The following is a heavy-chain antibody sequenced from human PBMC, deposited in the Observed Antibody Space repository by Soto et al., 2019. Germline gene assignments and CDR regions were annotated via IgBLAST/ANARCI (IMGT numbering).Heavy chain of an antibody. CDR2: IYYSGST. J-gene: IGHJ4*02. CDR3: ARDHHGDYDY. D-gene: IGHD4-17*01. Sequence: SETLSLTCTVSGGSISSGGYYWSWIRQHPGKGLEWIGYIYYSGSTYYNPSLKSRVTISVDTSKDQFSLKLSSVTAADTAVYYCARDHHGDYDYWGQGTLVTVSS. V-gene: IGHV4-31*03. CDR1: GGSISSGGYY.